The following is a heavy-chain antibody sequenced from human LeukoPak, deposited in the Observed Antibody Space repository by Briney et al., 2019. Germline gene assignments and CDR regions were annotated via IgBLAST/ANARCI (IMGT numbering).Heavy chain of an antibody. CDR3: ATEGFYY. CDR1: GATFSKYG. Sequence: GGSLRLSCAASGATFSKYGMKWVRQAAGAGLEYVSGISRSGDITHYADSVKGRFTISRDNVENTLYLQMNSLRAEDTALYYCATEGFYYWGPGTQVTVSS. J-gene: IGHJ4*02. V-gene: IGHV3-23*01. CDR2: ISRSGDIT.